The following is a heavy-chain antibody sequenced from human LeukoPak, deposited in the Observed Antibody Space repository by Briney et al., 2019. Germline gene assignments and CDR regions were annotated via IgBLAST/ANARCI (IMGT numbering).Heavy chain of an antibody. J-gene: IGHJ4*02. CDR1: GFTFSSYE. Sequence: GGSLRLSCAASGFTFSSYEMNWVRQAPGKGLEWVSYISSSGSTIYYADSVKGRFTISRDNAKNSLYLQMNSLRAEDTAVYYCAKEVVPAAIDFDYWGQGTLVTVSS. CDR3: AKEVVPAAIDFDY. V-gene: IGHV3-48*03. CDR2: ISSSGSTI. D-gene: IGHD2-2*01.